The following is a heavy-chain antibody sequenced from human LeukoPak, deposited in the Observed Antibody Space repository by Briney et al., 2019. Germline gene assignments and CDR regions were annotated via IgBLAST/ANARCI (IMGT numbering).Heavy chain of an antibody. D-gene: IGHD3-9*01. CDR2: IYPGDSDT. Sequence: GEPLKISCKASGYSFAHYWIGWVRQMPGKGLEWMGRIYPGDSDTRYSPSFQGQVTVSADTSINTTYLLWTSLKASDTAMYYCARHHFDIVTGYSFWYFDLWGRGTLVTVSS. CDR1: GYSFAHYW. V-gene: IGHV5-51*01. CDR3: ARHHFDIVTGYSFWYFDL. J-gene: IGHJ2*01.